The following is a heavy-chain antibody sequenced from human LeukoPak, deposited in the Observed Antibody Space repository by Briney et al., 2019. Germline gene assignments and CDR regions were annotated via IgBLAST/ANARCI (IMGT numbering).Heavy chain of an antibody. D-gene: IGHD4-17*01. V-gene: IGHV3-7*03. CDR2: IKEDGSEK. Sequence: GGSLRLSCAASGFTFSSYWMSWVRQAPGKGLEWVANIKEDGSEKYYVDSVKGRFTISRDNAKNSLYLQMNSLRAEDTAVYYCARATRARGDYVNYWGQGTLVTVSS. J-gene: IGHJ4*02. CDR3: ARATRARGDYVNY. CDR1: GFTFSSYW.